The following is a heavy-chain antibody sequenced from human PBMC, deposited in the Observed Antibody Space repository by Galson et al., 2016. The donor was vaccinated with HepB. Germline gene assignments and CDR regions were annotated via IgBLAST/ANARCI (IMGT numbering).Heavy chain of an antibody. J-gene: IGHJ6*02. CDR1: GFTFSSYG. D-gene: IGHD6-13*01. V-gene: IGHV3-33*06. CDR3: AKDREGYSRSWTKYYCYYAMDV. Sequence: SLRLSCAASGFTFSSYGMYWVRQAPGKGLEWVAVIWYDGSEKYYADSVKGRFTISRDDSKNTLDLHMNSLSADDTAVYYCAKDREGYSRSWTKYYCYYAMDVWGQGITVTVSS. CDR2: IWYDGSEK.